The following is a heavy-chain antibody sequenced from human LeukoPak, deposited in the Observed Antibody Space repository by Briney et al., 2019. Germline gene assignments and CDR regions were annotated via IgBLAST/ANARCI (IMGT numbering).Heavy chain of an antibody. CDR3: ARERGEFGGSYFLDY. Sequence: EFQGRVTITRDTSASIVYMELSSLRSEDMAFYYCARERGEFGGSYFLDYWGQGTLVTVSS. V-gene: IGHV1-3*02. J-gene: IGHJ4*02. D-gene: IGHD1-26*01.